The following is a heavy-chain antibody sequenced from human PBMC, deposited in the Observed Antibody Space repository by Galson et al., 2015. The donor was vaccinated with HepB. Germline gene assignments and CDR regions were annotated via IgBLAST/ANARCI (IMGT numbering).Heavy chain of an antibody. CDR2: ISSSSSTI. D-gene: IGHD3-22*01. CDR1: GFTFSSYS. J-gene: IGHJ4*02. Sequence: SLRLSCAASGFTFSSYSMNWVRQAPGKGLEWVSYISSSSSTIYYADSVKGRFTISRDNAKNSLYLQMNSLRAEDTAVYYCARGPGPYYYDNSGYYGGDYWGQGTLVTVSS. CDR3: ARGPGPYYYDNSGYYGGDY. V-gene: IGHV3-48*01.